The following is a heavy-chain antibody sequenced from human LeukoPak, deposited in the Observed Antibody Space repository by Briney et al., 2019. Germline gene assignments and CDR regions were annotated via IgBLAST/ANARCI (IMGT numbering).Heavy chain of an antibody. CDR1: GYIFTSYY. CDR3: VREYHGGYFDF. Sequence: ASVKVSCKVSGYIFTSYYMHWVRQAPGQGLEWLGVVYPSAGTSDPAQRFRARITLSDDTSTSAAYMELRSLKSEDTAIYFCVREYHGGYFDFWGQGTLVTVSS. J-gene: IGHJ4*02. V-gene: IGHV1-46*03. D-gene: IGHD3-16*01. CDR2: VYPSAGTS.